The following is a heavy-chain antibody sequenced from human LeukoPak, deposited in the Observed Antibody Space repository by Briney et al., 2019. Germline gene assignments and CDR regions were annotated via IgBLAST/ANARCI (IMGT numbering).Heavy chain of an antibody. CDR3: AKDEPGTYSASDY. CDR1: GFTFSNYA. D-gene: IGHD3-10*01. Sequence: GRSLRLPCAASGFTFSNYAMHWVRQAPGKGLEWVAFMSYDGSDKYYADSVKGRFTISRDNSKSTLYLQMNSLRAEDTAVYYCAKDEPGTYSASDYWGQGTLVTVSS. V-gene: IGHV3-30*18. CDR2: MSYDGSDK. J-gene: IGHJ4*02.